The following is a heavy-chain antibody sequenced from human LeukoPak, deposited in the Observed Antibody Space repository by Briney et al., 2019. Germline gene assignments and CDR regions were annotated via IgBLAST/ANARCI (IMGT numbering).Heavy chain of an antibody. J-gene: IGHJ4*02. CDR1: GFTFSSYG. V-gene: IGHV3-30*03. D-gene: IGHD3-10*01. CDR3: AAKILGSAPFDF. CDR2: ISYDGSNK. Sequence: GGSLRLSCAASGFTFSSYGMHWVRQAPGKGLEWVAVISYDGSNKYYADSVKGRFTVSSSEKTFYLQMNSLRAEDTAVYFCAAKILGSAPFDFWGQGTLVTVSA.